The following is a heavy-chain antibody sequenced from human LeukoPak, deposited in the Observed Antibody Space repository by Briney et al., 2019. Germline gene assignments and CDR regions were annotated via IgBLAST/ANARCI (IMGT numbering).Heavy chain of an antibody. J-gene: IGHJ5*02. V-gene: IGHV5-51*01. Sequence: GESLKISCKASGYSFDSYWIGWARQMPGKGLEWMGIVYPSDSDTRYSRSFQGQVTISADKSTSSAYLQWSSLKASDTAMYYCARTSDFRAARFDPWGQGTLVTVSS. D-gene: IGHD3-3*01. CDR3: ARTSDFRAARFDP. CDR2: VYPSDSDT. CDR1: GYSFDSYW.